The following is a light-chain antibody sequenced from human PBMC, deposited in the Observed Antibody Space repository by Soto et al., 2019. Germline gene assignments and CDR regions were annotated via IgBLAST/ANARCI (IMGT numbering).Light chain of an antibody. CDR2: NSA. Sequence: QSVLTQPPSASGTPGQRVTISCSGGSSNIGGNHVYWYHQLPGAAPTLLMYNSAQLPSGVPDRFSGSKSGTAASLVISGLRSEYVADYYFVAWYDSLSGVVFGGGTQLTGL. J-gene: IGLJ3*02. V-gene: IGLV1-47*02. CDR1: SSNIGGNH. CDR3: VAWYDSLSGVV.